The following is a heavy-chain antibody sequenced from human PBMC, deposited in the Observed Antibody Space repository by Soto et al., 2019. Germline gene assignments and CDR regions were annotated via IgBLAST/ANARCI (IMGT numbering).Heavy chain of an antibody. CDR3: ASGTLRTTIYV. J-gene: IGHJ4*02. V-gene: IGHV4-34*01. D-gene: IGHD1-1*01. Sequence: SETLSLTCAVYGGSFSGYYWSWIRQPPGKGLEWIGEINHSGSTNYNPSLKSRVTISVDTSKNQFSLKLSSVTAADTAVYYCASGTLRTTIYVWGQGTLVTVSS. CDR1: GGSFSGYY. CDR2: INHSGST.